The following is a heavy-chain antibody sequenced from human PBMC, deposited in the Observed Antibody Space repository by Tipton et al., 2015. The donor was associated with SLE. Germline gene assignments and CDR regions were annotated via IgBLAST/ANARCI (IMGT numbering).Heavy chain of an antibody. CDR1: GGSFSGYY. V-gene: IGHV4-34*01. D-gene: IGHD2-8*02. J-gene: IGHJ4*02. CDR3: ARPDYCAGGTCYLD. CDR2: INHSGGT. Sequence: TLSLTCAVYGGSFSGYYWSWIRQPPGKGLEWIGEINHSGGTNYNPSLKSRVTISVDTSKNQFALRLRSVTAADTAVYYCARPDYCAGGTCYLDWGQGILVTVSS.